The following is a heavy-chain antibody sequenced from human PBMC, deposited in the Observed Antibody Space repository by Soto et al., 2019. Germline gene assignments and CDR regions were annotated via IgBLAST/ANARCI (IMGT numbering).Heavy chain of an antibody. CDR2: TSNSGST. CDR1: GGSITSSGYY. Sequence: QVQLQESGPGLVKPSQTLSLTCTVSGGSITSSGYYWSWIRQHPGEGLEWIGFTSNSGSTSYNPSPKSRITISVETSSNPFSLNLKSVTAADTAVYYCARGGGSTKVDYWGQGTLVTVSP. D-gene: IGHD2-2*01. CDR3: ARGGGSTKVDY. J-gene: IGHJ4*02. V-gene: IGHV4-31*03.